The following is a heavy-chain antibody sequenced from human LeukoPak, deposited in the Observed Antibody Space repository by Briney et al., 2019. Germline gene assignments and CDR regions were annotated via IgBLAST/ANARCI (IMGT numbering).Heavy chain of an antibody. CDR3: ARDGNSGLDAFDI. CDR1: GYTFTSYA. Sequence: ASVKVSCKASGYTFTSYAMHWVRQAPGQRLEWMGWINAGNGNTKYSQEFQGRVTITRDTSASTAYMELSSLRSEDMAVYYCARDGNSGLDAFDIWGQGTMVTVSS. CDR2: INAGNGNT. J-gene: IGHJ3*02. D-gene: IGHD6-19*01. V-gene: IGHV1-3*03.